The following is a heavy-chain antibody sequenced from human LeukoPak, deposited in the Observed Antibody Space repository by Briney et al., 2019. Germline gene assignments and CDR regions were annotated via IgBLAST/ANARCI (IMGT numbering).Heavy chain of an antibody. Sequence: GGSLRLSCAASGFTFSSYSMNWVRQAPGKGLEWVSSISSSSYIYYADSVKGRFTISRDNAKNSLYLQMNSLRAEDTAVYYCARDRDSGYPFDYWGQGTLVTVSS. J-gene: IGHJ4*02. D-gene: IGHD5-12*01. CDR3: ARDRDSGYPFDY. V-gene: IGHV3-21*01. CDR2: ISSSSYI. CDR1: GFTFSSYS.